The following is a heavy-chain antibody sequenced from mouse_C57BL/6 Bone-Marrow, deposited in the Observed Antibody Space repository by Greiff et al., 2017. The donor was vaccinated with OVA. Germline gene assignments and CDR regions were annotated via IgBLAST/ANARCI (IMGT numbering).Heavy chain of an antibody. CDR3: ARDGMWLLDY. J-gene: IGHJ2*01. V-gene: IGHV1-81*01. Sequence: VQLVESGAELARPGASVKLSCKASGYTFTSYGISWVKQSTGQGLEWIGEIYPRSGNTYYNEKFKGKATLTADKSSSTAYMELRSLTSEDSAVYFCARDGMWLLDYWGQGTTLTVSS. D-gene: IGHD2-3*01. CDR1: GYTFTSYG. CDR2: IYPRSGNT.